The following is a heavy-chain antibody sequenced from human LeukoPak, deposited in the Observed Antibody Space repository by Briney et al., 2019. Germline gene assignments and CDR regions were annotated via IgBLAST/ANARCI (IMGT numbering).Heavy chain of an antibody. CDR2: ISTTGGTT. V-gene: IGHV3-23*01. CDR3: AKDRLGAMLYFDC. D-gene: IGHD1-26*01. J-gene: IGHJ4*02. Sequence: GGSLRLSCAASGLTFSSYGMSWVRQAPGRGLEWVSAISTTGGTTYYADSVRGRFTISRDNSRNTLYLQMHSLRAEDTAVYYCAKDRLGAMLYFDCWGQGTLVTVSS. CDR1: GLTFSSYG.